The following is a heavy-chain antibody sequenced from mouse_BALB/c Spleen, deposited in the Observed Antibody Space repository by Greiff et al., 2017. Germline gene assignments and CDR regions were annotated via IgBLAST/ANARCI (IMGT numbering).Heavy chain of an antibody. CDR3: ARRKDYYGYAMDY. CDR1: GFTFSSFG. J-gene: IGHJ4*01. CDR2: ISSGSSTI. V-gene: IGHV5-17*02. D-gene: IGHD1-1*01. Sequence: EVHLVESGGGLVQPGGSRKLSCAASGFTFSSFGMHWVRQAPEKGLEWVAYISSGSSTIYYADTVKGRFTISRDNPKNTLFLQMTSLRSEDTAMYYCARRKDYYGYAMDYWGQGTSVTVSS.